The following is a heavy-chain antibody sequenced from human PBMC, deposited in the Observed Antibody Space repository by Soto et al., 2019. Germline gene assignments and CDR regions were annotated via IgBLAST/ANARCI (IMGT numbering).Heavy chain of an antibody. CDR2: INAGNGNT. D-gene: IGHD3-22*01. J-gene: IGHJ3*02. CDR3: ARVGTGYYDSSGSPGAFDI. V-gene: IGHV1-3*01. Sequence: GASVKVSCKASGFSFIDYSILWVRQAPGQSLEWPGWINAGNGNTKYSHKFQDRVTITSDTSATTTYMELRSLRSEDTAVYYCARVGTGYYDSSGSPGAFDIWGQGTMVTVSS. CDR1: GFSFIDYS.